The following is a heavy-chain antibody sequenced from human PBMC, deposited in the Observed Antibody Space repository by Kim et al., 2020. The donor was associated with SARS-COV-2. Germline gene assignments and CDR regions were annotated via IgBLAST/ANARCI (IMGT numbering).Heavy chain of an antibody. D-gene: IGHD3-16*01. CDR3: ARAPSLQGGLDY. Sequence: YYADSVKGRFTISRDNSKNTLYLQMDSLRAEDSAVYYCARAPSLQGGLDYWGQGTLVTVSS. J-gene: IGHJ4*02. V-gene: IGHV3-30*07.